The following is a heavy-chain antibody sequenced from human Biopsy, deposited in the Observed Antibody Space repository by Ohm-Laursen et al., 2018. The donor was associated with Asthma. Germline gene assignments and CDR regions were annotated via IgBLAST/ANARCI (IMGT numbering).Heavy chain of an antibody. CDR3: VRGSSSWHHGPFHYYYGLDV. V-gene: IGHV4-39*01. J-gene: IGHJ6*02. D-gene: IGHD6-13*01. CDR1: SGSGGYMRSGNYY. Sequence: TLSLTWSLSSGSGGYMRSGNYYWGWIRQPPGKGLEWIGSIYYSGTTYYNPSLGSGDTVSGDTSKNQFSRKLTSVTAADTAVYYCVRGSSSWHHGPFHYYYGLDVWGQGTTATVSS. CDR2: IYYSGTT.